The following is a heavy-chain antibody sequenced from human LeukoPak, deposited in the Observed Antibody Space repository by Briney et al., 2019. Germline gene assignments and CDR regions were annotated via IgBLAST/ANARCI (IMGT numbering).Heavy chain of an antibody. CDR2: IRYDGSNK. CDR1: GFTFSSYG. J-gene: IGHJ4*02. Sequence: PGGSLRLSCAASGFTFSSYGMHWVRQAPGKGLEWVAFIRYDGSNKYYADSVKGRFTISRDNSKNTLYLQMNSLRAEDTAVYYCAKDQEVGATTIDYWGQGTLVTVSS. CDR3: AKDQEVGATTIDY. D-gene: IGHD1-26*01. V-gene: IGHV3-30*02.